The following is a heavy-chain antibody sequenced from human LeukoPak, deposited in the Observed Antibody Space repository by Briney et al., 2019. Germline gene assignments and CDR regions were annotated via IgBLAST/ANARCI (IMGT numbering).Heavy chain of an antibody. V-gene: IGHV7-4-1*02. Sequence: GASVKVSCKASGYTFTSYAMNWVRQAPGQGLEWMGWINTNTGNPTYAQGFTGRFVFSLDTSVSTAYLQISSLKAEDTAVYYCARDWSALGSGYYYGAVFDYWGQGALVTVSS. CDR3: ARDWSALGSGYYYGAVFDY. CDR1: GYTFTSYA. D-gene: IGHD3-22*01. CDR2: INTNTGNP. J-gene: IGHJ4*02.